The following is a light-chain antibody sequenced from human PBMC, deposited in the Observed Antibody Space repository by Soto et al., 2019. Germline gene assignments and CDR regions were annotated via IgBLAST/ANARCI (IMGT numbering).Light chain of an antibody. CDR3: QQYGTLIT. CDR2: GAS. CDR1: QSVSSSY. J-gene: IGKJ5*01. Sequence: DMVMTQSPDSLAVSLGERATINCKSSQSVSSSYLAWYQQKPGQAPRLLIYGASSRATGIPDRFSGSGSGTDFTLTISRLEPEDSAVYYCQQYGTLITFGQGTRLEI. V-gene: IGKV3-20*01.